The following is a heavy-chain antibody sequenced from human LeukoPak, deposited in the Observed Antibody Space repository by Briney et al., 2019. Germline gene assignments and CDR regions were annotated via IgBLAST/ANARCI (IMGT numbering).Heavy chain of an antibody. D-gene: IGHD3-22*01. V-gene: IGHV3-15*01. J-gene: IGHJ4*02. CDR2: IFSKSDGEKK. Sequence: PGGSLRLSCAASGFTFSNAWMNWVRRAPGKEREAVGRIFSKSDGEKKEYSVPVKGRFTISSDDSKNTLYLQMDSLKTEDTALYYCTTGRDYYDSSDFEDWGQGPLVTVAS. CDR3: TTGRDYYDSSDFED. CDR1: GFTFSNAW.